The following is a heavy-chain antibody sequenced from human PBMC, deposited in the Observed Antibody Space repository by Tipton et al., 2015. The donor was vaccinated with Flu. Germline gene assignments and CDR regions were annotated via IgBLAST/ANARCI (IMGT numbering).Heavy chain of an antibody. CDR3: AKNNGPRSYKYGLDV. D-gene: IGHD1-14*01. V-gene: IGHV3-9*01. J-gene: IGHJ6*02. CDR1: GFTFDTYA. CDR2: ISWNSDV. Sequence: SLRLSCAASGFTFDTYAMHWVRQAPGKGLEWVSGISWNSDVDYADSVKGRLTISRDNAKNSLYLQMNSLRIEDTAFYYCAKNNGPRSYKYGLDVWGQGTTVTV.